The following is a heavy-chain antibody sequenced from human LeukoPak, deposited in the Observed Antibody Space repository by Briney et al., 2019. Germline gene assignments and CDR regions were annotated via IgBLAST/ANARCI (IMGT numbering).Heavy chain of an antibody. CDR2: IYYSGST. V-gene: IGHV4-59*08. D-gene: IGHD3-10*01. CDR3: ARQYRVQGVIIKGVSAFDI. Sequence: PSETLSLTCTVSGGSISSYYWSWIRQPPGKGLEWIGYIYYSGSTNYNPSLKSRVTISVDTSKNQFSLKLSSVTAADTAVYYCARQYRVQGVIIKGVSAFDIWGQGTMVTVSS. J-gene: IGHJ3*02. CDR1: GGSISSYY.